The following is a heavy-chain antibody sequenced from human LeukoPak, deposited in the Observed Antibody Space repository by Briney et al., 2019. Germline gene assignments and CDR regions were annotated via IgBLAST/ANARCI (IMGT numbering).Heavy chain of an antibody. CDR2: IIPVYGTP. J-gene: IGHJ1*01. CDR1: GGPFSRLA. V-gene: IGHV1-69*05. CDR3: ARDSSGYPVGYFEH. D-gene: IGHD3-22*01. Sequence: SVKVSCKASGGPFSRLAFSWVRQAPGQGLEWMGGIIPVYGTPNYAQSFQGRVTITTDDSMSTGYMELSSLTSEDTAIYYCARDSSGYPVGYFEHWGQGTLVTVSS.